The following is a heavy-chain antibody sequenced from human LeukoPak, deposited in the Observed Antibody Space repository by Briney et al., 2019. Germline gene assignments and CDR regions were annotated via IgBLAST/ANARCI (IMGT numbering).Heavy chain of an antibody. J-gene: IGHJ5*02. CDR3: ARASGYEEA. D-gene: IGHD5-12*01. CDR2: ISSSSSYI. CDR1: AFTFNTYW. V-gene: IGHV3-21*01. Sequence: GGSLRLSCAASAFTFNTYWMHWVRQVPGRGLEWVSSISSSSSYIYYADSVKGRFTISRDNAKNSLYLQMNSLRAEDTAVYYCARASGYEEAWGQGTLVTVSS.